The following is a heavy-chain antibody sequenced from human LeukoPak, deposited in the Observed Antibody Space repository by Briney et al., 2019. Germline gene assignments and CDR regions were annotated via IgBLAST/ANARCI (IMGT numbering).Heavy chain of an antibody. CDR2: IIPIFGTA. CDR1: GGTFSSYA. CDR3: ARTVAGTGSGDY. V-gene: IGHV1-69*13. Sequence: ASVKVSCKDSGGTFSSYAISGVRQAPGQGLEWMGGIIPIFGTANYAQKFQGRVTMTANESTSTAYMELSSLRSEDTAVYYCARTVAGTGSGDYWGQGTLVTVSS. J-gene: IGHJ4*02. D-gene: IGHD6-19*01.